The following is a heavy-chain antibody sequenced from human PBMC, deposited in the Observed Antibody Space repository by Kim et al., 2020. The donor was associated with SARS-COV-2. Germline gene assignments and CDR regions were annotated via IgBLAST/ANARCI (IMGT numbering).Heavy chain of an antibody. D-gene: IGHD3-16*02. CDR3: ARDAGYMITFGGVID. Sequence: GGSLRLSCAASGFTFSSYGMHWVRQAPGKGLEWVAVIWYDGSNKYYADSVKGRFTISRDNSKNTLYLQMNSLRAEDTAVYYCARDAGYMITFGGVIDWGQGTLVTVSS. CDR1: GFTFSSYG. CDR2: IWYDGSNK. J-gene: IGHJ4*02. V-gene: IGHV3-33*01.